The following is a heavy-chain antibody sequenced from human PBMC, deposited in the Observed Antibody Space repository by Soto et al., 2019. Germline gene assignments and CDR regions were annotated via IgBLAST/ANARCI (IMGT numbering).Heavy chain of an antibody. CDR1: GFTFGSYA. CDR2: ISGSGGST. V-gene: IGHV3-23*01. D-gene: IGHD3-16*02. CDR3: AKDRWAYDYIWGSYRLSYFDY. Sequence: PGGSLRLSCAASGFTFGSYAMSWVRQAPGRGLEWVSAISGSGGSTYYADSVKGRFTISRDNSKNTLYLQMNSLRAEDTAVYYCAKDRWAYDYIWGSYRLSYFDYWGQGTLVTVSS. J-gene: IGHJ4*02.